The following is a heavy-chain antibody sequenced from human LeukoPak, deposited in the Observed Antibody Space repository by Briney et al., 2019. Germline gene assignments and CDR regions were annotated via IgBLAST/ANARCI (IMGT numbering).Heavy chain of an antibody. CDR3: ASSLNYYYGMDV. J-gene: IGHJ6*02. Sequence: SETLSLTYAVYGGSFSGYYWSWIRQPPGKGLEWIGEINHSGSTNYNPSLKSRVTISVDTSKNQFSLKLSSVTAADTAVYYCASSLNYYYGMDVWGQGTTVTVSS. CDR2: INHSGST. CDR1: GGSFSGYY. V-gene: IGHV4-34*01.